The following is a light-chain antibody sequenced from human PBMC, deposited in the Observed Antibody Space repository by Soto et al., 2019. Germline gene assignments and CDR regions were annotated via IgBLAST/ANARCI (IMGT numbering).Light chain of an antibody. V-gene: IGLV2-23*02. CDR1: SSDVGTYNL. CDR2: EVS. J-gene: IGLJ1*01. Sequence: QSGLTQPACVSGSPVQSITISCTGTSSDVGTYNLVSWYQQHPGKAPKLMIYEVSKWPSGVSNRFSGPKSGNTASLTLSGLQAEDEADYYCCSYAGSGTYVFGTGTKVTVL. CDR3: CSYAGSGTYV.